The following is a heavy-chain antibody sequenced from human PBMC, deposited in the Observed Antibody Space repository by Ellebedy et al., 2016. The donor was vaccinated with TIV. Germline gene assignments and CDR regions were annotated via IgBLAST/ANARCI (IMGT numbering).Heavy chain of an antibody. CDR2: INPIGGST. V-gene: IGHV1-46*04. CDR1: GYTFTSYY. D-gene: IGHD6-19*01. CDR3: ARARSSGWLHTPDY. J-gene: IGHJ4*02. Sequence: AASVKVSCKASGYTFTSYYMHWVRQAPGQGLDWMGIINPIGGSTTYAQKLQGRVTMTRDTSTSTVYMELSSLRSEDTAVYYCARARSSGWLHTPDYWGQGTLVTVSS.